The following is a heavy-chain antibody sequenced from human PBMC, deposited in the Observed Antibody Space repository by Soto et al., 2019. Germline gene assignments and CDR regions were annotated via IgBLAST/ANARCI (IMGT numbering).Heavy chain of an antibody. D-gene: IGHD3-10*01. J-gene: IGHJ6*02. V-gene: IGHV3-13*01. Sequence: SGGGLVQPGGSLRLSCAVSGFTFSSYDMHWVRQRTGKGLEWVSAIGTDGNTYYTASVKGRFTISRENAKNSLYLQMDSLRAEDTAVYYCARDRGPYDYFGMDVWGQGTTVTVSS. CDR3: ARDRGPYDYFGMDV. CDR2: IGTDGNT. CDR1: GFTFSSYD.